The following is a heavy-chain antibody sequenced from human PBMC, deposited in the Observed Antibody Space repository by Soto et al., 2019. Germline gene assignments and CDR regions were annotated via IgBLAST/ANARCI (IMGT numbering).Heavy chain of an antibody. Sequence: QVQLVQSGAEVKKPGASVKVSCKASGYTFTSYAMHWVRQAPGQRLEWMGWINAGNGNTKYSQKLQGRVTITRDTAASTAYMELSSLRSEDTAVYYCASGRWLQLLRFDYWGQGTLVTVSS. D-gene: IGHD5-12*01. V-gene: IGHV1-3*01. J-gene: IGHJ4*02. CDR2: INAGNGNT. CDR1: GYTFTSYA. CDR3: ASGRWLQLLRFDY.